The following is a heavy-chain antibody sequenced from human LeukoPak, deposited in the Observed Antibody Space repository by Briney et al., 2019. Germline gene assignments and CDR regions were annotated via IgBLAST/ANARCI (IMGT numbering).Heavy chain of an antibody. V-gene: IGHV3-23*01. CDR2: ISASGGST. Sequence: GGSLRLSCAASGFTFSSYAMSWVRQAPGKGLEWVSGISASGGSTYYADSVKGRFTISRDNSKNTLYVQMYSLRAEDTAVYYCATRHYYSSAYFLSAFDIWGQGTVVTVSS. D-gene: IGHD3-22*01. CDR3: ATRHYYSSAYFLSAFDI. J-gene: IGHJ3*02. CDR1: GFTFSSYA.